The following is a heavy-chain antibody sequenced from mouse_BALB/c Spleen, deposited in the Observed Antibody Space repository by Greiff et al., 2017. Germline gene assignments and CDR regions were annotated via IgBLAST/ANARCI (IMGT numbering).Heavy chain of an antibody. CDR2: IYPGNGDT. CDR1: GYTFTSYN. J-gene: IGHJ3*01. CDR3: AGGGYDYSWFAY. V-gene: IGHV1-12*01. Sequence: QVQLQQPGAELVKPGASVKMSCKASGYTFTSYNMHWVKQTPGQGLAWIGAIYPGNGDTFYNQKFKGKATLTADKSSSTAYMQLSSLTSEDSAVYYCAGGGYDYSWFAYWGQGTLVTVSA. D-gene: IGHD2-4*01.